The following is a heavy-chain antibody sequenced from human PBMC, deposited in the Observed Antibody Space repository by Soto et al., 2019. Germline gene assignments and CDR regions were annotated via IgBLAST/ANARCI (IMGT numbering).Heavy chain of an antibody. CDR1: GFTFSSYG. CDR2: ISYDGSNK. J-gene: IGHJ6*02. Sequence: QVQLVESGGGVVQPGRSLRLSCAASGFTFSSYGMHWVRQAPGKGLEWVAVISYDGSNKYYADSVKGRFTISRDNSKNTLYLQMNSLRAEDTAVYYCAKSVSGSYSPCYYGMDVWGQGTTVTVSS. D-gene: IGHD3-10*01. V-gene: IGHV3-30*18. CDR3: AKSVSGSYSPCYYGMDV.